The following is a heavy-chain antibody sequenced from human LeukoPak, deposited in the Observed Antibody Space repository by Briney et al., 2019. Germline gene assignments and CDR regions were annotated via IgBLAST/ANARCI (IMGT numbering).Heavy chain of an antibody. Sequence: SETLSLTCAVYGGSFSGYYWSWIRQPPGKGLEWIGEINHSGSTNYNPSLKSRVTISVDTSKNQFSLKLSSVTAADTAVYYCARVSYYYDSSGYYSPLDYWGQGTLVTVSS. CDR1: GGSFSGYY. J-gene: IGHJ4*02. V-gene: IGHV4-34*01. CDR3: ARVSYYYDSSGYYSPLDY. D-gene: IGHD3-22*01. CDR2: INHSGST.